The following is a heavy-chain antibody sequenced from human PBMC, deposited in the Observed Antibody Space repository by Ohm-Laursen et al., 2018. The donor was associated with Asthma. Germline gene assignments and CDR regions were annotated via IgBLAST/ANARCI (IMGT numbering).Heavy chain of an antibody. J-gene: IGHJ4*02. D-gene: IGHD3-3*01. Sequence: ASVKVSCKASGYTFTGYYMHWVRQAPGQGLEWMGWINTNTGNPTYAQGFTGRFVFSLDTSVSTAYLQISSLKAEDTAVYYCARNRWSGYYRTYDYWGQGTLVAVSS. CDR1: GYTFTGYY. CDR3: ARNRWSGYYRTYDY. CDR2: INTNTGNP. V-gene: IGHV7-4-1*02.